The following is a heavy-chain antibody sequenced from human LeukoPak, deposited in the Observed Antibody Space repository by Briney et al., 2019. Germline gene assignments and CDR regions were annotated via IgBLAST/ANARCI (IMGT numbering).Heavy chain of an antibody. CDR3: AREERGENYYGSGSYLGY. D-gene: IGHD3-10*01. Sequence: SDTLSLTCTVSGGSISSSSYYWGWIRQPPGKGLEWIGSIYYSGSTYYNPSLKSRVTISVDTSKNQFSLKLSSVTAADTAVYYCAREERGENYYGSGSYLGYWGQGTLVTVSS. V-gene: IGHV4-39*07. CDR1: GGSISSSSYY. CDR2: IYYSGST. J-gene: IGHJ4*02.